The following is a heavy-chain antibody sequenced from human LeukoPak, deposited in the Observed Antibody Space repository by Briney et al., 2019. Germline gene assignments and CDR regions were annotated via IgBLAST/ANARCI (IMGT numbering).Heavy chain of an antibody. CDR2: IYFDGRT. CDR3: ARNWQYCGSVACYGVFDY. CDR1: AGSISSPY. Sequence: SETLSLTCTVSAGSISSPYWGSIRQPPGKGLEWIGYIYFDGRTNYNPSLKSRDTISVATSKDQCSLKLRSVTAGDTAVYYCARNWQYCGSVACYGVFDYWGQGTLVTVSS. V-gene: IGHV4-59*11. J-gene: IGHJ4*02. D-gene: IGHD2-21*01.